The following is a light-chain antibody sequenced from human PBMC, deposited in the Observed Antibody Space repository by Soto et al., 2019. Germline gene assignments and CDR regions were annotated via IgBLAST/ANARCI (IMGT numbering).Light chain of an antibody. J-gene: IGLJ2*01. CDR1: SSDIGSYNF. CDR3: CSYAGTYTI. CDR2: DVS. V-gene: IGLV2-11*01. Sequence: QSVLTQPRSVSGSPGQSVTISCTGTSSDIGSYNFVSWYQQHPGKAPKLTIYDVSKRPSGVPDRFSGSKSGNTASLTISGIQAEDEADYYCCSYAGTYTIFGGGTQLTVL.